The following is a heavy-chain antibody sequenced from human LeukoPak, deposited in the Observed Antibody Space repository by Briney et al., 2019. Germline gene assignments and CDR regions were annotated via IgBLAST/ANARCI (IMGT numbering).Heavy chain of an antibody. J-gene: IGHJ4*02. Sequence: PGGSLRLSCAASGFTFSSYAMSWVRQAPGKGLEWVSAISGSGGSTYYADSVKGRFTISRDNSKNTLYLQMNSLRVEDTAVYYCAKVSGEGFLEWLLWNWGQGTLVTVSS. CDR3: AKVSGEGFLEWLLWN. CDR1: GFTFSSYA. V-gene: IGHV3-23*01. CDR2: ISGSGGST. D-gene: IGHD3-3*01.